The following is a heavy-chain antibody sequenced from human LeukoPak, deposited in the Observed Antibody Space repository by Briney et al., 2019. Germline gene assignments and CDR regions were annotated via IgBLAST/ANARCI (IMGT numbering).Heavy chain of an antibody. CDR2: IYSGGST. D-gene: IGHD5-24*01. Sequence: GRSLRLSCAASGFTVSNNYMSWVRQAPGKGLEWVSVIYSGGSTYYADSVKGRFTISRDSSRNTLFLQMNSLRAEDTAVYYCASLGDGYNFWRHWGQGTLVTVSS. CDR1: GFTVSNNY. V-gene: IGHV3-53*01. J-gene: IGHJ4*02. CDR3: ASLGDGYNFWRH.